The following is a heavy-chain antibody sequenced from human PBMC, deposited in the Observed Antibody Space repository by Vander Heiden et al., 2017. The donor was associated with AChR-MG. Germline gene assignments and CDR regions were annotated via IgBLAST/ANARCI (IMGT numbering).Heavy chain of an antibody. CDR2: IIPIFGTA. CDR1: GGTFSSHP. Sequence: QVQLVQSGAEVKKPGSSVQVSCKASGGTFSSHPFSWVRQAPGQGLEWMGGIIPIFGTANYAQKFQGRVTITADKSTSTAYMELSSLRSEDTAVYYCASRYCSSTSCLLKVDYYYYMDVWGKGTTVTVSS. CDR3: ASRYCSSTSCLLKVDYYYYMDV. V-gene: IGHV1-69*06. J-gene: IGHJ6*03. D-gene: IGHD2-2*01.